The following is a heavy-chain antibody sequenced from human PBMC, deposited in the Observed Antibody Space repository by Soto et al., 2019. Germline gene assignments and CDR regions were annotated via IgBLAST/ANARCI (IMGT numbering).Heavy chain of an antibody. CDR3: ARDGGINGGYCSSTSCYVRRLDYYYGMDV. D-gene: IGHD2-2*01. Sequence: GGSLRLSCAASGFTFGRYSMNWVGQAPGKGLEWVSYISSSSSTIYYADSVKGRFTISRDNAKNSLYLQMNSLRDEDTAVYYCARDGGINGGYCSSTSCYVRRLDYYYGMDVWGQGTTVTVSS. V-gene: IGHV3-48*02. CDR2: ISSSSSTI. J-gene: IGHJ6*02. CDR1: GFTFGRYS.